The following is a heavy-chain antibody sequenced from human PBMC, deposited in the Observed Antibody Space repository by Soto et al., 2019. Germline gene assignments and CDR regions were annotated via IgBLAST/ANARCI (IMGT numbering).Heavy chain of an antibody. V-gene: IGHV7-4-1*02. Sequence: ASVKVSCKASGYTFTSYAMNWVRQAPGQGLEWMGWINTNTGNPTYAQGFTGRFVFSLDTSVSTAYLQISSLKAEDTAVYYCARDHDFWSGSSLYYYYYYMDVWGKGTTVTVSS. D-gene: IGHD3-3*01. J-gene: IGHJ6*03. CDR2: INTNTGNP. CDR3: ARDHDFWSGSSLYYYYYYMDV. CDR1: GYTFTSYA.